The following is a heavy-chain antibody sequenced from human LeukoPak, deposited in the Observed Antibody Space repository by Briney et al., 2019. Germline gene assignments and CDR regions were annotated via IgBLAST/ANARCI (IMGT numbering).Heavy chain of an antibody. V-gene: IGHV4-59*01. CDR1: DGSISSYY. Sequence: SETLSLTCTVSDGSISSYYRSWIRQPPRKGLEWIGYISYSVGTNYNPSFKSRVTISLDTSKTQFSLKLSSVTAADTALYYCARSIDTSGYYYYFDLWGRGTLVTVSS. CDR2: ISYSVGT. CDR3: ARSIDTSGYYYYFDL. J-gene: IGHJ2*01. D-gene: IGHD3-22*01.